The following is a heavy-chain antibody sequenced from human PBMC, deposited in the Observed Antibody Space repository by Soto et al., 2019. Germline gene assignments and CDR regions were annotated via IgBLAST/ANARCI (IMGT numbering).Heavy chain of an antibody. CDR1: GYTFSNYG. CDR3: ARVVPGAEAWFGP. CDR2: ISLYSDGT. V-gene: IGHV1-18*01. J-gene: IGHJ5*02. Sequence: ALVKVSCKTSGYTFSNYGITWLRQAPGQPLEWLGWISLYSDGTNYAQKFQGRVSMTTDTSTTTAYMELRSLRSDDTAVYYCARVVPGAEAWFGPWGQGTLVTVSS. D-gene: IGHD2-2*01.